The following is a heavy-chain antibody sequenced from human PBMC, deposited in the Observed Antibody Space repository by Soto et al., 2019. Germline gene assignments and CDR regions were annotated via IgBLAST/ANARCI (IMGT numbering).Heavy chain of an antibody. CDR1: GFTFSSYD. D-gene: IGHD3-10*02. Sequence: EVQLVESGGGLVQPGGSLRLSCAASGFTFSSYDMHWVRQAPGKGLEWVGRIKSKTDGGTTDYAAPVKGRFTISRDDSKNTLYLQMNSLKTEDTAVYYCTTEYDRGYFDYWGQGTLVTVSS. J-gene: IGHJ4*02. CDR2: IKSKTDGGTT. CDR3: TTEYDRGYFDY. V-gene: IGHV3-15*01.